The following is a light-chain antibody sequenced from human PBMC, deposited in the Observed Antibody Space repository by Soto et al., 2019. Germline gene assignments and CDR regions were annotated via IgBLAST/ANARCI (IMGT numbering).Light chain of an antibody. CDR1: QTINNY. CDR2: SAS. Sequence: DIQMTQSPSSLSASVGDSFAVTCRTSQTINNYLNWYQQKPGKAPKLLVYSASNLQSGVPSRFSGSGSGTNFTLTNSDLQPEDFTTYYCQKSDSTPWTFGQGTKVDIK. V-gene: IGKV1-39*01. CDR3: QKSDSTPWT. J-gene: IGKJ1*01.